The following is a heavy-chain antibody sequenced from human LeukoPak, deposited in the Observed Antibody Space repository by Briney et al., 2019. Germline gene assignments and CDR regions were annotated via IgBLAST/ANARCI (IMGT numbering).Heavy chain of an antibody. Sequence: SETLSLTCTVSGGSVNSGSYFWSWIRQPPGKGLEWIGYIQNSARTNYNPSLESRVTISVDTSKNQFSLKLSSVTAADTAVYYCARYGDYRSDYYYYGMDVWGQGTTVTVSS. CDR2: IQNSART. V-gene: IGHV4-61*01. D-gene: IGHD4-17*01. J-gene: IGHJ6*02. CDR3: ARYGDYRSDYYYYGMDV. CDR1: GGSVNSGSYF.